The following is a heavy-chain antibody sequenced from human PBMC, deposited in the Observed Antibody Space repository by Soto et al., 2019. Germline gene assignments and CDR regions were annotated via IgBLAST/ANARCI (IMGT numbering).Heavy chain of an antibody. J-gene: IGHJ4*02. CDR2: IYHTGRT. CDR3: ARDRAAVAGTFDY. D-gene: IGHD6-19*01. CDR1: GFFITNGYY. V-gene: IGHV4-38-2*02. Sequence: SETLSLTCAVSGFFITNGYYCGCIRQPPGKGLEWIGSIYHTGRTYYNPSLKSRVTISVDTSKNHFSLRLNSVTAADTATYYCARDRAAVAGTFDYWGQGIPVTVSS.